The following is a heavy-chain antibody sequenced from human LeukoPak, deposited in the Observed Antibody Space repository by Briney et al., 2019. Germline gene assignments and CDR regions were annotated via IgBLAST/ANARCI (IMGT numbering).Heavy chain of an antibody. CDR3: ARVTTGGYYNC. V-gene: IGHV4-61*02. Sequence: SQTLSLTCTVSGGSISSGSYYWSWIRQPAGKGLEWIGRIYTSGTTNYNPSLKSRVTISVDTSKNQFSLRLSSVTAADTAVYYCARVTTGGYYNCWGQGTLVTVSS. CDR1: GGSISSGSYY. CDR2: IYTSGTT. D-gene: IGHD3-22*01. J-gene: IGHJ4*02.